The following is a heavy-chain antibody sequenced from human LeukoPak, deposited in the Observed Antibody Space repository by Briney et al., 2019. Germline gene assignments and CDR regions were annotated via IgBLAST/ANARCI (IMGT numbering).Heavy chain of an antibody. CDR2: ISYDGSNK. V-gene: IGHV3-30-3*01. D-gene: IGHD3-10*01. CDR1: GFTFSSYA. CDR3: ASPFLWSKYFDY. Sequence: GGSLRLSCAASGFTFSSYAMSWVRQAPGKGLEWVAVISYDGSNKYYADSVKGRFTISRDNSKNTLYLQMNSLRAEDTAVYYCASPFLWSKYFDYWGQGTLVTVSS. J-gene: IGHJ4*02.